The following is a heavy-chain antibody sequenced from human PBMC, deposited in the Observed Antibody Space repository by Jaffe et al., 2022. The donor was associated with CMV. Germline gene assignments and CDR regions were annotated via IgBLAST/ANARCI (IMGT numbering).Heavy chain of an antibody. CDR1: GFTFSSYG. J-gene: IGHJ4*02. Sequence: QVQLVESGGGVVQPGRSLRLSCAASGFTFSSYGMHWVRQAPGKGLEWVAVIWYDGSNKYYADSVKGRFTISRDNSKNTLYLQMNSLRAEDTAVYYCARDTGEQWLKGTFDYWGQGTLVTVSS. CDR2: IWYDGSNK. D-gene: IGHD6-19*01. CDR3: ARDTGEQWLKGTFDY. V-gene: IGHV3-33*01.